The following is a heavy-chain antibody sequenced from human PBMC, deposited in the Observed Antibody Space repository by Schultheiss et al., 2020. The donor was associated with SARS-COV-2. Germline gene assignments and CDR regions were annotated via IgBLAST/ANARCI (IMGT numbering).Heavy chain of an antibody. CDR1: GGSITSSNW. Sequence: SETLSLTCTVSGGSITSSNWWSWVRQPPGKGLEWIGEINHSGSTNYNPSLKSRITMSVDTSKNQFSLNLTSVTAADTAVYYCARDPSSGWDRFDPWGQGTLVTVSS. D-gene: IGHD6-19*01. V-gene: IGHV4-4*02. J-gene: IGHJ5*02. CDR3: ARDPSSGWDRFDP. CDR2: INHSGST.